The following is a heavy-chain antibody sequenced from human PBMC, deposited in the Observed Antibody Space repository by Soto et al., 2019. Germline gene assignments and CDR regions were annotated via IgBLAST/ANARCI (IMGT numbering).Heavy chain of an antibody. CDR3: ARDMIAVAGPHANYYYYGMDV. CDR2: IIPIFGTA. J-gene: IGHJ6*02. Sequence: ASVKVSCKVSGGTFSSYAISWVRQAPGQGLEWMGGIIPIFGTANYAQKFQGRVTITADKSTSTAYMELSSLRSEDTAVYYCARDMIAVAGPHANYYYYGMDVWGQGTTVTVSS. V-gene: IGHV1-69*06. CDR1: GGTFSSYA. D-gene: IGHD6-19*01.